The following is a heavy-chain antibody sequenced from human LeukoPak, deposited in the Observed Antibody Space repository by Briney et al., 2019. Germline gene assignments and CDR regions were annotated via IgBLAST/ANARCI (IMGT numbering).Heavy chain of an antibody. CDR1: GGSISSGDYY. D-gene: IGHD4-17*01. CDR2: ISYSGST. CDR3: AREGYGDYVY. Sequence: TSETLSLTCTVSGGSISSGDYYWSWIRQHPGKGLEWIGYISYSGSTYYNPSLESRVTISVDTSKNQFSLKLSSVTAADTAVYYCAREGYGDYVYWGQGALVTVSS. V-gene: IGHV4-31*03. J-gene: IGHJ4*02.